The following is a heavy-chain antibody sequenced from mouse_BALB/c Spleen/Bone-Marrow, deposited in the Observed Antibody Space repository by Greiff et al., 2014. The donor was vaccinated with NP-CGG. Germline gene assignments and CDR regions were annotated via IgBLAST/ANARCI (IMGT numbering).Heavy chain of an antibody. Sequence: VQLVESGPGLVAPSQSLSITCTVSGFSLTSYGVHWVRQPPGKGLEWLGVIWAGGSTNYNAALMSRLGISKDNSKSQVFLKMNSLQTDDSAMYYCSRDPIYYEYDWYFDDWGAGTAVTVSS. CDR3: SRDPIYYEYDWYFDD. CDR2: IWAGGST. D-gene: IGHD2-4*01. CDR1: GFSLTSYG. J-gene: IGHJ1*01. V-gene: IGHV2-9*02.